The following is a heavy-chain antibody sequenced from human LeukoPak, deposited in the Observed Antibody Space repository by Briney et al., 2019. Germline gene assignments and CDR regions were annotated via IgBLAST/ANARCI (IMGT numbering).Heavy chain of an antibody. J-gene: IGHJ6*03. CDR3: SRVDRYHFYMDV. V-gene: IGHV1-69*05. CDR1: GDTFNNYV. Sequence: SVKVSCKPSGDTFNNYVITWVRQAPGQGLEWMGGVIPIFNTPNYAQKFQGRVSITTEESTHTSYMELRSLRSEDTAVYYCSRVDRYHFYMDVWGKGTTVTVSS. CDR2: VIPIFNTP.